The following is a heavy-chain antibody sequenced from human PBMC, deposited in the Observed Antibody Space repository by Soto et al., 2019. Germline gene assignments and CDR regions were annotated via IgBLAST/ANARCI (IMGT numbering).Heavy chain of an antibody. Sequence: SETLSLTCTVSGGSISSSSYYWGWIRQPPGKGLEWIGSIYYSGSTYYNPSLKSRVTISVDTSKNQFSLKLSSVTAADTAVYYCARQNYSLHAFDIWGQGTMVTVSS. CDR3: ARQNYSLHAFDI. V-gene: IGHV4-39*01. CDR1: GGSISSSSYY. CDR2: IYYSGST. D-gene: IGHD3-10*01. J-gene: IGHJ3*02.